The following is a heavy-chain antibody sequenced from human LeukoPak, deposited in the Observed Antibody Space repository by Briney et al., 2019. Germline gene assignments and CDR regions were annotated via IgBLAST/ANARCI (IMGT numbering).Heavy chain of an antibody. CDR2: ISGSGGST. V-gene: IGHV3-23*01. D-gene: IGHD6-19*01. CDR1: GFTFSIYG. J-gene: IGHJ4*02. CDR3: AKDESGWYGLY. Sequence: PGGTLRLSCAASGFTFSIYGMSWVRQAPGKGLEWVSAISGSGGSTYYADSVKGRFTISRDNSKNTLYLQMNSLRAEDTAVYYCAKDESGWYGLYWGQGTLVTVSS.